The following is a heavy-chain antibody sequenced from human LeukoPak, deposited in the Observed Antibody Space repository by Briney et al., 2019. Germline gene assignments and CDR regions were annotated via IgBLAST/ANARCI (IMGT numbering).Heavy chain of an antibody. CDR3: ARDTRWLEGVDD. CDR1: GYTFTSYG. D-gene: IGHD3-22*01. CDR2: ISAYNGNT. Sequence: ASVKVSCKASGYTFTSYGISCVRRAPGQGLEWMGWISAYNGNTNYAQKLQGRVTMTTDTSTSTAYMELKSLRSDDTAVYYCARDTRWLEGVDDWGQGTLVTVSS. J-gene: IGHJ4*02. V-gene: IGHV1-18*01.